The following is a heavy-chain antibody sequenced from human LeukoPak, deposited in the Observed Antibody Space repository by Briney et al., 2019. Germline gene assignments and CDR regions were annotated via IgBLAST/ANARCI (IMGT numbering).Heavy chain of an antibody. CDR1: GGSISSYY. CDR2: IYYSGGT. V-gene: IGHV4-59*01. Sequence: SETLSLTCTVSGGSISSYYWSWIRQPPGKGLEWIGHIYYSGGTNYNPSLKSRVTISVDTSKNQFSLKLYSVTAADTAVYYCASQPLNNDFWSFDYWGQGTLVAVSS. D-gene: IGHD3-3*01. CDR3: ASQPLNNDFWSFDY. J-gene: IGHJ4*02.